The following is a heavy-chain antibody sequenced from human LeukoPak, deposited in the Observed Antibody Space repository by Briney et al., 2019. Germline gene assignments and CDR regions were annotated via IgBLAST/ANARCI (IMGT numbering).Heavy chain of an antibody. Sequence: PSETLSLTCAVYGGSFSGYYRSWIRQPPGKGLEWIGEINHSGSTNYNPSFKSRVTISVDTSKNQFSLKLSSVTAADTAVYYCARGTGTAYYYYYMDVWGKGTTVTVSS. CDR3: ARGTGTAYYYYYMDV. J-gene: IGHJ6*03. CDR2: INHSGST. D-gene: IGHD2-21*02. V-gene: IGHV4-34*01. CDR1: GGSFSGYY.